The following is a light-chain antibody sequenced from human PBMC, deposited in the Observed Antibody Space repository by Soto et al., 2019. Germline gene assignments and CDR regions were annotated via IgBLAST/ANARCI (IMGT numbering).Light chain of an antibody. CDR1: SSNIGSNT. CDR2: SNN. V-gene: IGLV1-44*01. CDR3: AAWDYSLNGRVV. J-gene: IGLJ2*01. Sequence: QSVLTQPPSASGTPGQRVTISCSGSSSNIGSNTVNWYQQLPGTAHKLLIYSNNQRPSGVPDRLSGSKSGTSASLAISGLQSEDEADYYCAAWDYSLNGRVVFGGGTQRTVL.